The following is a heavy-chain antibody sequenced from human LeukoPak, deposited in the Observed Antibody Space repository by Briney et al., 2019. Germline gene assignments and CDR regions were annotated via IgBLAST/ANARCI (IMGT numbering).Heavy chain of an antibody. CDR2: IYYIGST. CDR1: GGSISSYY. D-gene: IGHD6-19*01. J-gene: IGHJ4*02. V-gene: IGHV4-59*08. Sequence: SETLSLTCTVSGGSISSYYWSWIRQPPGKGLEWVGYIYYIGSTNYNPSLKSRVTISVDTSKNQFSLKLTSVTAADTAVYYCAGAKIGVAGFFDNWGQGTLITVSS. CDR3: AGAKIGVAGFFDN.